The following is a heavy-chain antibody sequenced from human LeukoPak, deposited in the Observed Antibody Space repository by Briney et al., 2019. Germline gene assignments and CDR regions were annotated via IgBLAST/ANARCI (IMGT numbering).Heavy chain of an antibody. CDR2: IYYSGST. Sequence: SETLSLTCSVSGGSMNSYYWSGIRQSPGKGLEWIGYIYYSGSTNYNPSLKSRVTISVDTSKNQFSLKLNSVTAADTAVYYCARRLKFWYSDLWGRGTLVTVSS. D-gene: IGHD2-21*02. CDR1: GGSMNSYY. J-gene: IGHJ2*01. CDR3: ARRLKFWYSDL. V-gene: IGHV4-59*08.